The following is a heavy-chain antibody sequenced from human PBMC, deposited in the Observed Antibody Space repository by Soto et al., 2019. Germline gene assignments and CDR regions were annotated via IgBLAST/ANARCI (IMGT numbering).Heavy chain of an antibody. CDR2: VNPSGGST. Sequence: ASVHVSCKASGYIFTAYSMHWVRQAPGQGLEWMGVVNPSGGSTNYAQKFQGRITMTRDTSTGTVYMDLSSLTSEDTAVYYCAREENCSDGICYSEYFQRWGQGTLVTVSS. V-gene: IGHV1-46*01. J-gene: IGHJ1*01. CDR3: AREENCSDGICYSEYFQR. CDR1: GYIFTAYS. D-gene: IGHD2-15*01.